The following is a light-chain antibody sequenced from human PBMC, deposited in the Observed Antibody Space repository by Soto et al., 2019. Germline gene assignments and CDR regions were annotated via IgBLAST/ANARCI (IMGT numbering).Light chain of an antibody. J-gene: IGKJ2*01. Sequence: DIQMTQSPSSLSASVGESVSITCRASQTIGSLLAWYQQKAGRAPKLLIYMASTLESGVPSRFSGSRSGTEFTLTISSLQPDDFATYYCQHYNSYPPMYTFGQGTKLEI. V-gene: IGKV1-5*03. CDR1: QTIGSL. CDR3: QHYNSYPPMYT. CDR2: MAS.